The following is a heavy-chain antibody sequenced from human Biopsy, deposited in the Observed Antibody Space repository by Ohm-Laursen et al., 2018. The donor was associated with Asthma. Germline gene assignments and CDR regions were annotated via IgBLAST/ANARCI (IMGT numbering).Heavy chain of an antibody. V-gene: IGHV1-18*04. J-gene: IGHJ6*02. D-gene: IGHD3-9*01. Sequence: ASVKVSCKASGYTFTSYGISWGRQAPGQGLEWMGRISAYNGNTNYAQKLQGRVTMTTDTSTSTAYMELRSLRSDDTAVYYCAREAYDILTGYYGGGGMDVWGQGTTVTVSS. CDR1: GYTFTSYG. CDR2: ISAYNGNT. CDR3: AREAYDILTGYYGGGGMDV.